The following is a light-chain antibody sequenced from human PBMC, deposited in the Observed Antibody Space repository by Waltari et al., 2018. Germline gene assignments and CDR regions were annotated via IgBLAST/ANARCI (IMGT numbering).Light chain of an antibody. J-gene: IGLJ3*02. CDR1: RSNLGNNM. CDR2: NNN. Sequence: QSVLTQPPSASGTPGQRVPISCFGSRSNLGNNMASWSLQVPGTAPNLLIYNNNQRPSGVPERFSGSKSGTSASLAISWLQSEDEAEYSCAAWDDSLEGWVFGGGTRLTVL. V-gene: IGLV1-44*01. CDR3: AAWDDSLEGWV.